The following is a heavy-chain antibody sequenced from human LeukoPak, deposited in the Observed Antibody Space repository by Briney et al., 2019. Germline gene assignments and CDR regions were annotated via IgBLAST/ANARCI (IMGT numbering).Heavy chain of an antibody. CDR2: ISAYNGNA. V-gene: IGHV1-18*01. J-gene: IGHJ6*03. CDR3: ARGTTVTTSYYYMDV. D-gene: IGHD4-11*01. Sequence: GASVKVSCKASGYTFTSYGISWVRQAPGQGLEWMGWISAYNGNANYAQKLQDRVTMTTDTSTSTAYMELRSLRSDDTAVYYCARGTTVTTSYYYMDVWGKGTAVTVSS. CDR1: GYTFTSYG.